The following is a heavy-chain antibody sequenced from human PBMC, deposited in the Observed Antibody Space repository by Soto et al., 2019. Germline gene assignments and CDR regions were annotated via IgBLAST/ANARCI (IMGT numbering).Heavy chain of an antibody. CDR3: ARAAT. V-gene: IGHV3-7*04. CDR1: GFTFSTSW. J-gene: IGHJ3*01. D-gene: IGHD1-26*01. CDR2: INQGGSDI. Sequence: EVQLVESGGGLVQPGGSLRLSCAASGFTFSTSWMSWVRQAPGKGLEWVANINQGGSDIYYVDSVKGRFTISRDNAKNSLYLQMKSLRVEDTAVYYCARAATWGQGTMVTVSS.